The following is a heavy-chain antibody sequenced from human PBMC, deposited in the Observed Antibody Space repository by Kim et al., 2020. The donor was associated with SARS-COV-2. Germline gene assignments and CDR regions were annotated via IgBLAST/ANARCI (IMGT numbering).Heavy chain of an antibody. CDR3: ARLAPSYYYGSGSSYYFDY. Sequence: SETLSLTCTVSGGSISSYYWSWIRQPPGKGLEWIGYIYYSGSTNYNPSLKSRVTISVDTSKNQFSLKLSSVTAADTAVYYCARLAPSYYYGSGSSYYFDYWGRGTLVTVSS. D-gene: IGHD3-10*01. J-gene: IGHJ4*02. V-gene: IGHV4-59*01. CDR1: GGSISSYY. CDR2: IYYSGST.